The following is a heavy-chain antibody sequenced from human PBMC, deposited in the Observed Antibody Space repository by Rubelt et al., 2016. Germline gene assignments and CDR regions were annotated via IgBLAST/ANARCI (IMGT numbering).Heavy chain of an antibody. CDR2: ISGSGDA. CDR3: VAGSYRYFEW. J-gene: IGHJ4*02. V-gene: IGHV3-23*01. Sequence: WVSGISGSGDAFYADSVKGRFTISRDNSNNTLYLQMNSLRAEDTAVYYCVAGSYRYFEWWGQGTLVTVSS. D-gene: IGHD3-9*01.